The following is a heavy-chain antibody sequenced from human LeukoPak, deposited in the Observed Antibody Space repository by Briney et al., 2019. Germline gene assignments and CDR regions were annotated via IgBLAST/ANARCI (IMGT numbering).Heavy chain of an antibody. V-gene: IGHV3-30*02. J-gene: IGHJ3*02. CDR2: IRYDGSNK. D-gene: IGHD3-10*01. CDR3: ARDRYLLLWFGESTPQLGAFDI. Sequence: PGGSLRLSCAASGFTFSSYGMHWVRQAPGKGLEWVAFIRYDGSNKYYADSVKGRFTISRDNSKNTLYLQMNSLRAEDTAVYYCARDRYLLLWFGESTPQLGAFDIWGQGTMVTVSS. CDR1: GFTFSSYG.